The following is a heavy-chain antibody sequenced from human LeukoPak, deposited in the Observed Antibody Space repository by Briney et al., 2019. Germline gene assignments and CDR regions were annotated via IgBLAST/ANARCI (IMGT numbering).Heavy chain of an antibody. Sequence: GRSLRLSCAASGFTFSSYAMSWVRQAPGKGLEWVSTISGSGGSTFYADSVKGRFTISRNNSKNTLYLQMISVRAEDTAVYYCARNERPQVDYWGQGTLVTVSS. V-gene: IGHV3-23*01. D-gene: IGHD6-25*01. CDR2: ISGSGGST. J-gene: IGHJ4*02. CDR1: GFTFSSYA. CDR3: ARNERPQVDY.